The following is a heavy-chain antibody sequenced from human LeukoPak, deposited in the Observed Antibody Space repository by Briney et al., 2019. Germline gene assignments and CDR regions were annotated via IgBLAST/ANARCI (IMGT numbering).Heavy chain of an antibody. V-gene: IGHV4-34*01. D-gene: IGHD3-22*01. J-gene: IGHJ4*02. CDR1: GGSSSGYY. Sequence: SETLSLTCAVYGGSSSGYYWSWIRQPPGKGLEWIGEINHSGSTNYNPSLKSRVTISVDTSKNQFSLKLSSVTAADTAVYYCASRTSRDSSGYPYYFDYWGQGTLVTVSS. CDR2: INHSGST. CDR3: ASRTSRDSSGYPYYFDY.